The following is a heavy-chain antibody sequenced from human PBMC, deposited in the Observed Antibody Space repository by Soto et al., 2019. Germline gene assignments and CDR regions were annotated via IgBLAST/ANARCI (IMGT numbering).Heavy chain of an antibody. J-gene: IGHJ5*02. CDR1: GFPFSTTG. CDR3: AKDLYSSGWYNYFDP. V-gene: IGHV3-30*18. CDR2: ISHDGGAK. D-gene: IGHD6-19*01. Sequence: QVQLVESGGGVVQPGRSLRLSCAASGFPFSTTGMHWVRQAPGKGLEWVAMISHDGGAKYYADSVKGRFTISRDDSKNTLYLQMNSPRPEDTAVYYCAKDLYSSGWYNYFDPWGQGTLVTVSS.